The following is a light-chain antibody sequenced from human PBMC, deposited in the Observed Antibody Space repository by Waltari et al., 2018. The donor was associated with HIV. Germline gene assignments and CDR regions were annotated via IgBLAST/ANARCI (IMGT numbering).Light chain of an antibody. J-gene: IGLJ2*01. Sequence: QSVLTQPPSVSGAPGQRVTISCTGSSSNIGAGYDVHWYQQLPGTAPKLLIYGNSNRPSGVPDRFSGSKSGTSASLAITGLQAEDEADYYCQSYDSRLSGPLFGGGTKLTVL. CDR1: SSNIGAGYD. CDR3: QSYDSRLSGPL. V-gene: IGLV1-40*01. CDR2: GNS.